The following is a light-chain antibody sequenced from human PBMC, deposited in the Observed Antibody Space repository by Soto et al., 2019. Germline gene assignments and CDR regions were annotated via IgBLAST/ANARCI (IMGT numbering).Light chain of an antibody. Sequence: IVWTQSAGNRSLSAGERATRSCRASQSINSYYLAWYQQKPGQAPRLLIYGASSRATGIPDRFSDSRSGTDFTLTISRLEPEDVAVYYCQQFASSPITLAQGTRLEIK. V-gene: IGKV3-20*01. CDR3: QQFASSPIT. CDR2: GAS. J-gene: IGKJ5*01. CDR1: QSINSYY.